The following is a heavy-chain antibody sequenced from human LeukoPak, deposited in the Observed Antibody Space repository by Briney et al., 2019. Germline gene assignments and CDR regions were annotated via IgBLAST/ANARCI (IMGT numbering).Heavy chain of an antibody. V-gene: IGHV4-4*07. D-gene: IGHD3-10*01. CDR3: AGTRIIWFGESRATLDC. CDR2: IFTSGSA. J-gene: IGHJ4*02. CDR1: TTSINDFY. Sequence: PSETLSLTCTISTTSINDFYWTWIRQPAGKGLEYVGHIFTSGSADYNASLKNRLTMSVDTSKNQVSLKLYSVTAAHTAVYYRAGTRIIWFGESRATLDCWGQGTQVTVSS.